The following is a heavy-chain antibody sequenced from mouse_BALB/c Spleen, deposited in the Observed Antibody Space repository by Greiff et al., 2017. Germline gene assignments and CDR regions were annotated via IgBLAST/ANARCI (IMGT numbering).Heavy chain of an antibody. V-gene: IGHV1-4*01. CDR2: INPSSGYT. CDR3: ARRQLGLHAMDY. Sequence: VQLQQSGAELARPGASVKMSCKASGYTFTSYTMHWVKQRPGQGLEWIGYINPSSGYTNYNQKFKDKATLTADKSSSTAYMQLSSLTSEDSAVYYCARRQLGLHAMDYWGQGTSVTVSS. CDR1: GYTFTSYT. D-gene: IGHD3-1*01. J-gene: IGHJ4*01.